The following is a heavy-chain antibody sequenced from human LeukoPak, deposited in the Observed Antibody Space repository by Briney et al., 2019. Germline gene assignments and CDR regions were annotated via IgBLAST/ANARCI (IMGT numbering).Heavy chain of an antibody. CDR1: GGSISSYY. CDR3: ARWGSGSYYPDTFDI. CDR2: IYYSGTT. D-gene: IGHD3-10*01. V-gene: IGHV4-59*06. Sequence: SETLSLTCTVSGGSISSYYWSWIRQPPGKGLEWIGYIYYSGTTDYNPSLKSRVTISEDTSKNQFSLKLNSVTAADTAVYYCARWGSGSYYPDTFDIWGQGTMVTVSS. J-gene: IGHJ3*02.